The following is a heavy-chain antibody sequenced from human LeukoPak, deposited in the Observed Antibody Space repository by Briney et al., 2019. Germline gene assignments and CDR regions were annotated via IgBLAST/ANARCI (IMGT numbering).Heavy chain of an antibody. CDR2: ISGSGGST. Sequence: GGSLRLSCAASGFTFSSYAMSWVRQAPGKGLEWVSAISGSGGSTYYADSVKGRFTISRDNSKNTLYLQMNSLRAEDTAVYYCAKDLVAIFDPEDASDIWGQGTMVTVSS. V-gene: IGHV3-23*01. CDR3: AKDLVAIFDPEDASDI. D-gene: IGHD3-3*01. CDR1: GFTFSSYA. J-gene: IGHJ3*02.